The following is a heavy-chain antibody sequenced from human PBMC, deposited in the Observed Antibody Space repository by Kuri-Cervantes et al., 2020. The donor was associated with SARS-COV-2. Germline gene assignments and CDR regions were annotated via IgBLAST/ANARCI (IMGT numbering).Heavy chain of an antibody. Sequence: GSLRLSCTVSGGSVSSDSYYWSWILQPPGKGLDWIGYIYYSGSTRYNPTLKSRVTISVDTSKNQFSLKLSSVTAADTAVYYCASPCITGIPNDMDVWGQGTTVTVSS. J-gene: IGHJ6*02. V-gene: IGHV4-61*01. CDR2: IYYSGST. D-gene: IGHD1-20*01. CDR1: GGSVSSDSYY. CDR3: ASPCITGIPNDMDV.